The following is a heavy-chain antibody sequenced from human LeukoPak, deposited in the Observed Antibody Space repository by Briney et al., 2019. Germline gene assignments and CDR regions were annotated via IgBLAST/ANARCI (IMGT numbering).Heavy chain of an antibody. V-gene: IGHV3-30*18. D-gene: IGHD3-3*01. CDR3: VKDAEWHYLFDY. J-gene: IGHJ4*02. Sequence: GGSRRLSCAASGFTFSSYGMNWVRQAPGKGLEWVSFISYDGSNKYYEDSVKGRFTISRDNSKNTLFLQMDSLRPEDAAVYYCVKDAEWHYLFDYWGQGALVTVSS. CDR1: GFTFSSYG. CDR2: ISYDGSNK.